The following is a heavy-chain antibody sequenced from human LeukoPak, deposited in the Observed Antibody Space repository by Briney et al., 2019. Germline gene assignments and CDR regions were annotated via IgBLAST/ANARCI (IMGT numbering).Heavy chain of an antibody. CDR2: IYSGVST. V-gene: IGHV3-66*02. CDR1: GFTLSSNY. J-gene: IGHJ4*02. CDR3: ARDRLSDYGDHGGDY. D-gene: IGHD4-17*01. Sequence: GGSLRLSCAASGFTLSSNYMSWVRQAPGKGLERGSVIYSGVSTYYADSATGRFTISRDNSKNTLYLQMNSLRAEDTAVYYCARDRLSDYGDHGGDYWGQGTLVTVSS.